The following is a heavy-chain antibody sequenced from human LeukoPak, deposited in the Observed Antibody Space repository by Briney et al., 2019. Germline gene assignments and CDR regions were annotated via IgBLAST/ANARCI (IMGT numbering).Heavy chain of an antibody. D-gene: IGHD3-9*01. CDR2: IPYDGNNK. V-gene: IGHV3-30-3*01. Sequence: PGRSLRLSCAASRLTFSSYAMHWVRQPPGKGLEWVAVIPYDGNNKYYADSVRGRFTISRDNSKNTLCLQMNSLRPEDTAVYYCASSRFDWLPYFEYWGQGTLVTVSS. CDR3: ASSRFDWLPYFEY. CDR1: RLTFSSYA. J-gene: IGHJ4*02.